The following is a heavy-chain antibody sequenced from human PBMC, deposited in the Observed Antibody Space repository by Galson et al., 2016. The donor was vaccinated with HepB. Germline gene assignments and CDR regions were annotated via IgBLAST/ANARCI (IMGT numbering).Heavy chain of an antibody. Sequence: LRLSCAASGFTFSSYSMNWVRQAPGKGLEWVSSISSSSSYIYYADSVKGRFTISRDNAKNSLYLQMDSLRAEDTAVYYCARGDIVGAIFDYWGQGTLVTVSS. D-gene: IGHD1-26*01. CDR2: ISSSSSYI. J-gene: IGHJ4*02. CDR3: ARGDIVGAIFDY. CDR1: GFTFSSYS. V-gene: IGHV3-21*01.